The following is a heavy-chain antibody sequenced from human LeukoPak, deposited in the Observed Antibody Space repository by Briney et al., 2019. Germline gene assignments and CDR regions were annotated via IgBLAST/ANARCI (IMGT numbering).Heavy chain of an antibody. CDR3: ARDDIIIDAFDI. Sequence: PGGSLRLSCAASGFTFSSYWMHWVREAPGKGLVWVSRINSDGSSTSYADSVKGRFTISRDNAKNTPYLQMNSLRAEDTAVYYCARDDIIIDAFDIWGQGTMVTVSS. CDR2: INSDGSST. V-gene: IGHV3-74*01. CDR1: GFTFSSYW. D-gene: IGHD2/OR15-2a*01. J-gene: IGHJ3*02.